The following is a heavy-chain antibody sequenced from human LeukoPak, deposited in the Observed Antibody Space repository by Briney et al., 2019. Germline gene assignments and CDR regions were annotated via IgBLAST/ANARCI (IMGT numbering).Heavy chain of an antibody. Sequence: SETLSLTCTVSGGSISSGDYYWSWIRQPPGKGLEWIGYIYYGGSTYYNPSLKSRVTISVDTSKNQFSLKLSSVTAADTAVYYCARERRHYYGSGSYSWFDPWGQGTLVTVSS. CDR1: GGSISSGDYY. D-gene: IGHD3-10*01. J-gene: IGHJ5*02. CDR2: IYYGGST. V-gene: IGHV4-30-4*01. CDR3: ARERRHYYGSGSYSWFDP.